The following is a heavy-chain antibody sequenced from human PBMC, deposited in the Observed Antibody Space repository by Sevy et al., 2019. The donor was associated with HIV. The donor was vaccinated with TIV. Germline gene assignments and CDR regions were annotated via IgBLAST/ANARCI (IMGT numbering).Heavy chain of an antibody. V-gene: IGHV3-30-3*01. CDR1: GFTFSRYA. J-gene: IGHJ4*02. CDR3: ARIGMGQTYGTPPWY. D-gene: IGHD3-10*01. Sequence: GGSLRLSCAVSGFTFSRYAMHWVRQAPGKGLEWVAVMSYDGGNKYYADSVKGRFTISRDNSKNTLFLHMNSLRAEDPAVYYCARIGMGQTYGTPPWYWGQGTLVTVSS. CDR2: MSYDGGNK.